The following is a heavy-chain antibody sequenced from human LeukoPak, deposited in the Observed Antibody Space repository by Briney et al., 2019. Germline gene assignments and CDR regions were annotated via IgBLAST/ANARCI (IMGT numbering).Heavy chain of an antibody. V-gene: IGHV3-7*05. J-gene: IGHJ5*02. D-gene: IGHD3-10*01. Sequence: GGSLRLSCAASGFTFSGAWMTWVRQAPGTGLQWVANIKPDGGEKYYVDSVKGRFTISRDNAKNSLYLEMNSLRPEDTAVYYCVRGSSGTAVRGISWAWFDPWGQGTLVTVSS. CDR3: VRGSSGTAVRGISWAWFDP. CDR1: GFTFSGAW. CDR2: IKPDGGEK.